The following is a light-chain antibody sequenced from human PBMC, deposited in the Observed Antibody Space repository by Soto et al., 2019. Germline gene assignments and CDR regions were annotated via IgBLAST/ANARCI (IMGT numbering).Light chain of an antibody. Sequence: EIVLTQSPGTLSLSPGERATLSCRASQSVSSSYLAWYQQKPGQAPRLLIYGASSRATGIPDRFSGSGSGTDFTLTISRLEPEDFAVYYCKQYASSPVYTFGQGTKLEIK. CDR3: KQYASSPVYT. CDR2: GAS. CDR1: QSVSSSY. V-gene: IGKV3-20*01. J-gene: IGKJ2*01.